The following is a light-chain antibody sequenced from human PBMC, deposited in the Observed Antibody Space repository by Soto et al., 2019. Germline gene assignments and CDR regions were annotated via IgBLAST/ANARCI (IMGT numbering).Light chain of an antibody. V-gene: IGKV3-20*01. CDR2: GAS. Sequence: EFVLTQSPGTLSLSPGERATLSCRASQSFGSTSLAWYQQKPGQSPRLLIYGASSRATGIPDRFSGSGSGTDFTLTSSRLEPEDFAVYYCQQYGSSPSGRFGQGTKVEI. CDR1: QSFGSTS. CDR3: QQYGSSPSGR. J-gene: IGKJ1*01.